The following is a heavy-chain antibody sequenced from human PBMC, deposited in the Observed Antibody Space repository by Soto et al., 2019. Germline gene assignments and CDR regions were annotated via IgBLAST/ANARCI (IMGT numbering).Heavy chain of an antibody. CDR1: GYTXTSYY. D-gene: IGHD2-15*01. Sequence: GASVKVSCKASGYTXTSYYMHWVRHAPGQGLEWMGIINPSGGSTSYAQKFQGRVTMTRDTSTSTVYMELSSLRSEDTAVYYCARSRAARSAGGGYCSGGSCYAVAFDIWGQGTMVTVSS. CDR2: INPSGGST. J-gene: IGHJ3*02. V-gene: IGHV1-46*01. CDR3: ARSRAARSAGGGYCSGGSCYAVAFDI.